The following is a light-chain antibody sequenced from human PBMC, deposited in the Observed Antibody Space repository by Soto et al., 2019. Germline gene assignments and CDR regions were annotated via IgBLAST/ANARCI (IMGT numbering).Light chain of an antibody. V-gene: IGKV3-11*01. CDR1: QSVSSY. J-gene: IGKJ4*01. CDR2: DAS. Sequence: EIVLTQSPSTLSLSPGERATLSCRASQSVSSYLAWYQQKPGQAPRLLIYDASNRATGIPARFSGSGSGTDFTPTISRLEPEDFAVYSCQQRSNLPPLTFGGGTNVEIK. CDR3: QQRSNLPPLT.